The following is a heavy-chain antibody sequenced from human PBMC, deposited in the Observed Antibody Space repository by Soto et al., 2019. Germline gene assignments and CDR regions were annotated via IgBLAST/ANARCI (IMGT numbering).Heavy chain of an antibody. CDR2: IYHSGSM. V-gene: IGHV4-30-2*01. CDR3: ARVGDYVWGINQ. CDR1: GGSISSGGYS. D-gene: IGHD3-16*01. Sequence: SETLSLTCAVSGGSISSGGYSWNWIRQPPGKGLEWIGYIYHSGSMYSNPTLKSRVTMSVDRSKNEFSLKLNSVTAADTAVYYCARVGDYVWGINQWGQGTLVTVSS. J-gene: IGHJ4*02.